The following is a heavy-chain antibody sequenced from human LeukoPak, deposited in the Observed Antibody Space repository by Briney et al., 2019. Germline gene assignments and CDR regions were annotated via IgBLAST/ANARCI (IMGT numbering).Heavy chain of an antibody. D-gene: IGHD1-7*01. J-gene: IGHJ5*02. Sequence: GGSLRLSCAASGFTFDDYGLSWVRHGPGKGLEWVSGINWSGGSTGYADSVKGRFTISRDNAKNSLYLQMNGLRADDTATYYCARGATDTTRWFDPWGQGTLVTVSS. V-gene: IGHV3-20*04. CDR1: GFTFDDYG. CDR2: INWSGGST. CDR3: ARGATDTTRWFDP.